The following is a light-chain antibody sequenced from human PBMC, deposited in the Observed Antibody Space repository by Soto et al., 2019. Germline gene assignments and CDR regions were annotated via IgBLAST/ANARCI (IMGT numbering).Light chain of an antibody. CDR2: DAS. Sequence: EIVLTQSPGTLSLSPGERATLSCRASQSVTNTYLAWYQQKPGQAPRLLIYDASSRATGIPDRFSGSGSGTDFTLTISRLEPEDFAVYYCQQYDGSQLAFGGGTKVDIK. V-gene: IGKV3-20*01. CDR1: QSVTNTY. J-gene: IGKJ4*01. CDR3: QQYDGSQLA.